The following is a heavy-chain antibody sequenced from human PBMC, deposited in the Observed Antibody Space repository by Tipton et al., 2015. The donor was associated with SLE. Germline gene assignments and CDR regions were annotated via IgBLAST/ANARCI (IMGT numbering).Heavy chain of an antibody. V-gene: IGHV1-69*06. CDR2: IIPIFGTA. CDR1: GGTFSSYA. J-gene: IGHJ5*02. Sequence: QLVQSGAEVKKPGSSVKVSCKASGGTFSSYAISWVRQAPGQGLEWMGGIIPIFGTANYAQKLQGRVTMTTDTSTSTAYMELRSLRSDDTAVYYCARDGYYDSSATLPWGQGTLVTVSS. CDR3: ARDGYYDSSATLP. D-gene: IGHD3-22*01.